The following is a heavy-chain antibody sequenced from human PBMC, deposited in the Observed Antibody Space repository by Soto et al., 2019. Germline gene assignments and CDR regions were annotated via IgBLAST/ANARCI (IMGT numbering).Heavy chain of an antibody. Sequence: PGGSLRLSCAASGFTFSSYSMNWVRQAPGKGLERVSYISSSSSTIYYADSVKGRFTISRDNAKNSLYLQMNSLRDEDTAVYYCARDSSGSPSILLDYWGEGTLVTVSS. CDR3: ARDSSGSPSILLDY. D-gene: IGHD3-22*01. V-gene: IGHV3-48*02. J-gene: IGHJ4*02. CDR1: GFTFSSYS. CDR2: ISSSSSTI.